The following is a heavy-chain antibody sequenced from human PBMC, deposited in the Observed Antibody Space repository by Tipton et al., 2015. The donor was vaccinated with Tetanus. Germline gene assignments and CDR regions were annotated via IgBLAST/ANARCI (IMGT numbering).Heavy chain of an antibody. Sequence: QLVQSGAEVKNPGASAKVSCKASGYSFTGHYMHWVRQAPGQGLEWMGWINPNSGVTSYAQKFQGRVTMTRDTSTSTAYMGLSRLRFDDTAVYYCARDSQNIPTEGTSVAAYWGQGTLVTVSS. D-gene: IGHD2/OR15-2a*01. CDR3: ARDSQNIPTEGTSVAAY. CDR2: INPNSGVT. J-gene: IGHJ4*02. V-gene: IGHV1-2*02. CDR1: GYSFTGHY.